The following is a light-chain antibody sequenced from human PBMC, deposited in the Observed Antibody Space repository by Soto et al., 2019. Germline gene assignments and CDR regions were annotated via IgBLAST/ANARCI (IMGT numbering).Light chain of an antibody. CDR1: TSDVGGHNF. CDR3: SSYTRSSIWV. V-gene: IGLV2-14*01. CDR2: AVD. J-gene: IGLJ3*02. Sequence: QSALTQPASVSGSPGESITISCSGTTSDVGGHNFVSWFQQHPGKAPKMMIYAVDQRPSGVSIRFSGSKSGNTASLNISGLQTEDEADYYCSSYTRSSIWVFGGGTKVTVL.